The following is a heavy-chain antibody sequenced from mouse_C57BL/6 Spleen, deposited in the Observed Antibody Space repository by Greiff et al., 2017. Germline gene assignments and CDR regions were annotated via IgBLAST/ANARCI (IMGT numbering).Heavy chain of an antibody. J-gene: IGHJ2*01. D-gene: IGHD1-1*01. Sequence: VQLQQPGPELVKPGASVKLSCKASGYTFTSYWMQWVKQRPGQGLEWIGEIDPSDSYTNYNQKFKGTATLTVDTSSSTAYMQLSSLTSEDSAVYYGERSKGYYSFDYWGQGTTLTVS. CDR3: ERSKGYYSFDY. CDR2: IDPSDSYT. V-gene: IGHV1-50*01. CDR1: GYTFTSYW.